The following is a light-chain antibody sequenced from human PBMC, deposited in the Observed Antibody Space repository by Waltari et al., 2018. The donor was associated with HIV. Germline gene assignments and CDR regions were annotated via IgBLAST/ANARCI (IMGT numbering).Light chain of an antibody. V-gene: IGKV3-20*01. CDR2: GAS. Sequence: TVLTQSPDTLSLSPGETATLSCRASHPVSSSVLAWYQQQPGQAPRLLIYGASNRATGIPDRFSGSVSGTEFTLTISRLEPEDFAVYYCQHYDTSPPVYTFGQGTKLEIK. CDR3: QHYDTSPPVYT. CDR1: HPVSSSV. J-gene: IGKJ2*01.